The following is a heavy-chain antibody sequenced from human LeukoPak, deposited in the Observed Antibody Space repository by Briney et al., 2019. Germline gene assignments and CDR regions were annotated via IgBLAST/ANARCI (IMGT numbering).Heavy chain of an antibody. CDR1: GGTFSSYA. CDR3: ARDGSLEDFDY. CDR2: IIPIFGTA. D-gene: IGHD1-14*01. J-gene: IGHJ4*02. V-gene: IGHV1-69*05. Sequence: GSSVKVSCKASGGTFSSYAISWVRQAPGQGLEWMGGIIPIFGTANYAQKLQGRVTMTTDTSTSTAYMELRSLRSDDTAVYYCARDGSLEDFDYWGQGTLVTVSS.